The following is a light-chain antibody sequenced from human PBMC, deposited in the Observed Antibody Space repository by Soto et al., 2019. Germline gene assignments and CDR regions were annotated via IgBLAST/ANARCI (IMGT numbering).Light chain of an antibody. CDR3: TSWTTSTTMR. J-gene: IGLJ2*01. CDR1: SSDIGAYNF. V-gene: IGLV2-14*03. CDR2: DVN. Sequence: QSALTQPASVSGSPGPSITISCTGTSSDIGAYNFVSWYQQHPGKAPKLMLYDVNIRPSGVSNRFSGSKSGNTASLTISGLQAEDEADYYCTSWTTSTTMRFGGGTKLTVL.